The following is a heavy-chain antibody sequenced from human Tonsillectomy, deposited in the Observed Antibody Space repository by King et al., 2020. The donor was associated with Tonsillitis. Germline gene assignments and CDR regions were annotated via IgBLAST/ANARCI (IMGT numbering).Heavy chain of an antibody. J-gene: IGHJ4*02. Sequence: TLKESGPALVKPTQTLTLTCTFSGISLSTSGMCVSWIRQPPGKALEWLARIDWDDDKYYSTSLKTRLTISKDTSKNQVVLTMTNMGPVDTARYYCARQAGYFDYWGPGTLVTVSS. CDR3: ARQAGYFDY. V-gene: IGHV2-70*11. CDR1: GISLSTSGMC. CDR2: IDWDDDK.